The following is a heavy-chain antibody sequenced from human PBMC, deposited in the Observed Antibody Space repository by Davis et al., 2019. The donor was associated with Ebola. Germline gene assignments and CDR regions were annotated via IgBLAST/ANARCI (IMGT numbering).Heavy chain of an antibody. CDR1: GYTFTSYG. J-gene: IGHJ3*01. Sequence: AASVKVSCKASGYTFTSYGISWVRQAPGQGLEWMGWISVYNGNTNYAQKVQGRVTMTTDTSTGTVYLDLRSLRSDDTAVYFCARTSIVGTSTTASDLWGQGTLVTVSS. V-gene: IGHV1-18*04. CDR3: ARTSIVGTSTTASDL. D-gene: IGHD1-26*01. CDR2: ISVYNGNT.